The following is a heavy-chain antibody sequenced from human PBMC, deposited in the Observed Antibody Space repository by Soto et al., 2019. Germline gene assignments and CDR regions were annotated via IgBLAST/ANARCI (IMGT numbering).Heavy chain of an antibody. D-gene: IGHD6-19*01. Sequence: WGSLRLSCEASGFTFRNYAMSWVRQAPGKGLEWVSAISLNAEITYYADSVKGRFTISRDNSKTTLYMQMNNLRADDTAVYYCARLTSALAGPSWGKGNMVSVSS. J-gene: IGHJ4*02. CDR3: ARLTSALAGPS. CDR1: GFTFRNYA. V-gene: IGHV3-23*01. CDR2: ISLNAEIT.